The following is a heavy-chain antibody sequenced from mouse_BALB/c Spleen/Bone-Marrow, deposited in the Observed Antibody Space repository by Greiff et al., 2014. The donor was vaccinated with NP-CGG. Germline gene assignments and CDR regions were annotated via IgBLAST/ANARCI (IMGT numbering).Heavy chain of an antibody. CDR1: GYPFTTSW. CDR3: ARGLRDWYFDV. J-gene: IGHJ1*01. D-gene: IGHD2-4*01. V-gene: IGHV1-7*01. Sequence: QVQLQQSGAELAKPGASVKMSCKASGYPFTTSWLHWVKQRPGQGLEWIGYINPSTGNTEYNQKFRDRATLTADKSSSTPYMQLSSLTSEDSAVYDCARGLRDWYFDVWGAGTTVTVAS. CDR2: INPSTGNT.